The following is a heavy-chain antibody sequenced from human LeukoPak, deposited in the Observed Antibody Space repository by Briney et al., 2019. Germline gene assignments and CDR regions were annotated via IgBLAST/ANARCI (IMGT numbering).Heavy chain of an antibody. CDR2: IYHSGSS. D-gene: IGHD3-22*01. J-gene: IGHJ4*02. V-gene: IGHV4-4*02. CDR1: GGSISSSNW. Sequence: SETLSLTCAVSGGSISSSNWWSWVRQPPGKGLEWIGEIYHSGSSNYNPSLKSRVTISVDKSKNQFSLKLSSVTAADTAVYYCARSQGYYDSSGSKAYYFDYWGQGTLVTVSS. CDR3: ARSQGYYDSSGSKAYYFDY.